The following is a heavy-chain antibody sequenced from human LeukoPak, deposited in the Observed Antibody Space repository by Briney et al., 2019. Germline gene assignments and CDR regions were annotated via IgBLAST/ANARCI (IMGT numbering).Heavy chain of an antibody. V-gene: IGHV3-23*01. CDR1: GFTFSTYV. J-gene: IGHJ4*02. Sequence: PGGSLRLSCAASGFTFSTYVMNWFRQAPGKGLEWVSTISGSGGTTYSADSVKGRFTISRDNSKKTVSLQMNSLRAEDTAVYYCAKRSSYGYAVTTSLDYWGQGTLVIVSS. D-gene: IGHD5-18*01. CDR3: AKRSSYGYAVTTSLDY. CDR2: ISGSGGTT.